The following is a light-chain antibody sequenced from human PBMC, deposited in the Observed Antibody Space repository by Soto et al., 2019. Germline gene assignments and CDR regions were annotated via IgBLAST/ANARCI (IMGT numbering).Light chain of an antibody. CDR3: QQFNTSPWT. J-gene: IGKJ1*01. CDR2: KAF. Sequence: DIVMTQSPLSLPVTPGEPASISCRSSQSLLHSNGYNYLDWYLQKPGQSPQLLIYKAFSLQSGVPSRFSGSGSGTEFTLTISSLQPDDFATYYCQQFNTSPWTFGQGTKVDIK. CDR1: QSLLHSNGYNY. V-gene: IGKV2-28*01.